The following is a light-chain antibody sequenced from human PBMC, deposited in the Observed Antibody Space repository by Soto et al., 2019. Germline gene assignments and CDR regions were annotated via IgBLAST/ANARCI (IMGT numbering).Light chain of an antibody. J-gene: IGKJ4*01. V-gene: IGKV3-11*01. CDR3: QQRSNWPLT. Sequence: EIVLTQSPATLSLSPGERATLSCRASQSVSSYLAWYQQKRGQAPRLLIYDASNRATGIPARFSGSGSGTYFTLTISSLGPEDFAVYYCQQRSNWPLTFGGGTKVEIK. CDR2: DAS. CDR1: QSVSSY.